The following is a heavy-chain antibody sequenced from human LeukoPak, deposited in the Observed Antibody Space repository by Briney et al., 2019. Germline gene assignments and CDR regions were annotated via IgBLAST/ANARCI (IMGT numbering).Heavy chain of an antibody. J-gene: IGHJ4*02. D-gene: IGHD3-10*01. CDR3: LGSGSYTH. Sequence: GGSPRLSCAASGFSFSNYWMTWVRQAPGKGLEWVANTNQDGSQKNYMDSVRGRFTISRDNAKRSLYLQMNSLRVDDTAVYFCLGSGSYTHWGQGTLVTVSS. CDR2: TNQDGSQK. V-gene: IGHV3-7*01. CDR1: GFSFSNYW.